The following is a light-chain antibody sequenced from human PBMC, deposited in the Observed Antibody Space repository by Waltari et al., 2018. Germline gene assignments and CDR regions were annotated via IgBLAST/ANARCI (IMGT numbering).Light chain of an antibody. V-gene: IGKV3-15*01. CDR1: QSVSSN. CDR3: QQYNNWPLT. Sequence: EIVMTQSPATLSVSPGERATLSCRASQSVSSNLAWYQQKPGQAPRLLIYGSSTRATGIPARFSVSGSGTEFTLTLSSLQSEDFAVYYCQQYNNWPLTFGGGTKVEIK. J-gene: IGKJ4*01. CDR2: GSS.